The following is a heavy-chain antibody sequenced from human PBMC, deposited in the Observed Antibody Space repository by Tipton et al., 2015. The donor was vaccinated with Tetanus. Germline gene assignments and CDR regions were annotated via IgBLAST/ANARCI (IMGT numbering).Heavy chain of an antibody. CDR1: GGSMSTYY. V-gene: IGHV4-59*01. CDR3: ARRSYCSSSRCFDAFDL. J-gene: IGHJ3*01. D-gene: IGHD2-2*01. Sequence: TLSLTCTVSGGSMSTYYRSWIRQPPGKGLEWIAYIFHSGSTNYSPSLKSRVAISMDTSKNQISLKLSSVTAADTAVYYCARRSYCSSSRCFDAFDLWGQGTMVTVSS. CDR2: IFHSGST.